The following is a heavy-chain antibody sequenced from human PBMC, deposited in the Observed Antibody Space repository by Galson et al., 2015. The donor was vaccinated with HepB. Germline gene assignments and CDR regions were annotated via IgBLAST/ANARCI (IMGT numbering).Heavy chain of an antibody. V-gene: IGHV3-74*01. D-gene: IGHD6-6*01. CDR1: RFIFTSYW. Sequence: SLRLSCAASRFIFTSYWMHWVRQAPGKGLEWVSSINGDGSSTNYADSVKGRFTISRDTAKNTLYLQMNSLRAEDTAVYYCARAPSYAQYSFDYCGPVTLVTASS. CDR2: INGDGSST. CDR3: ARAPSYAQYSFDY. J-gene: IGHJ4*02.